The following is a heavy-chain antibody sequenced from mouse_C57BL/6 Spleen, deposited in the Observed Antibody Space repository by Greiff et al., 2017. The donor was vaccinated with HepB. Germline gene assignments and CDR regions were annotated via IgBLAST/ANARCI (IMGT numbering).Heavy chain of an antibody. D-gene: IGHD2-4*01. J-gene: IGHJ4*01. V-gene: IGHV5-17*01. CDR2: ISSGSSTI. CDR3: ARLGDYDGYYAMDY. Sequence: EVQLVESGEGLVKPGGSLKLSCAASGFTFSDYGMHWVRQAPEKGLEWVAYISSGSSTIYYADTVKGRFTISRDNAKNTLFLQMTSLRSEDTAMYYCARLGDYDGYYAMDYWGQGTSVTVSS. CDR1: GFTFSDYG.